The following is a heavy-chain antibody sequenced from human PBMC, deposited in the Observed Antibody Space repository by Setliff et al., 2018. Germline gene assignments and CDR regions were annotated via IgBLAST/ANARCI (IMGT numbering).Heavy chain of an antibody. CDR2: IYYSGST. CDR3: ARATPWRVPNWFDP. D-gene: IGHD3-3*01. J-gene: IGHJ5*02. CDR1: GGSISSYY. Sequence: SETLSLTCTVSGGSISSYYWSWIRQPPGKGLEWIGYIYYSGSTNYNPSLKSRVTISVDTSKNQFSLKLSSVTAADTAVYYCARATPWRVPNWFDPWGQGTLVTVSS. V-gene: IGHV4-59*01.